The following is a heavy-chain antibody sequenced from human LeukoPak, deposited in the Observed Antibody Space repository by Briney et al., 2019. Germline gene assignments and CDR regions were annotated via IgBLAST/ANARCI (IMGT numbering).Heavy chain of an antibody. CDR1: GFTFSHAW. V-gene: IGHV3-15*01. D-gene: IGHD4-11*01. J-gene: IGHJ6*02. CDR3: TTDANPPTVTPTYYYYGMDV. CDR2: IKSRTDGGTT. Sequence: PGGSLRLSCTASGFTFSHAWMSWVRQAPGKGLEWVGLIKSRTDGGTTDYAAPVKGRFTISSDDSKNTLYLQMNSLKTEDTAVYYCTTDANPPTVTPTYYYYGMDVWGQGTTVTVSS.